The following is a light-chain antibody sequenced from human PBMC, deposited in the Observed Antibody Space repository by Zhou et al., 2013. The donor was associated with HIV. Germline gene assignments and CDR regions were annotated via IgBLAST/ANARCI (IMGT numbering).Light chain of an antibody. CDR3: QEYISYSGT. J-gene: IGKJ1*01. CDR1: LDIRND. CDR2: TAS. Sequence: DIQMTQSPSSLSASIGDRVTITCRASLDIRNDLGWYQQKSGKAPKRLIYTASSLQSGVSSRFSGGGSGTEFTLTISSLQPDDFATYYCQEYISYSGTFGQGTKVEIK. V-gene: IGKV1-17*01.